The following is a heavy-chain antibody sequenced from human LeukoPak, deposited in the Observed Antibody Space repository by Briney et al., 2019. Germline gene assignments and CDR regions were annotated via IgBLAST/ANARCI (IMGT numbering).Heavy chain of an antibody. Sequence: PGGSLRLSCAASGFTVSSSCMSWVRQAPGKGLEWVSIISSAGTTYYADSVKGRFTISRDNSKNTVYIQVNSLRDEDTAVYYCARDLEAANTYYFDYWGQGTMVTVSS. CDR2: ISSAGTT. CDR1: GFTVSSSC. J-gene: IGHJ4*02. CDR3: ARDLEAANTYYFDY. D-gene: IGHD6-13*01. V-gene: IGHV3-66*01.